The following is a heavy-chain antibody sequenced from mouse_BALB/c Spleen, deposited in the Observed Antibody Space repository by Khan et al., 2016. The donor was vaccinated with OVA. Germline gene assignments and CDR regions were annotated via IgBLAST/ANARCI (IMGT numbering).Heavy chain of an antibody. Sequence: QVQLKQSGAELAKPGASVKMSCKASGYTFTTYWMHWVKQRPGQGLEWIGYINPTSGYTDYNDKFKDRATLSADKSSSTVYMQLNSLTSEDSAVYYCTRDRIDYWGQGTTLTVSS. J-gene: IGHJ2*01. CDR2: INPTSGYT. V-gene: IGHV1-7*01. CDR3: TRDRIDY. CDR1: GYTFTTYW.